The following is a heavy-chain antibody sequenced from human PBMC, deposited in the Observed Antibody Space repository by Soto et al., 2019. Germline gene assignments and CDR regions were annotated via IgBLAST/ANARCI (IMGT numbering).Heavy chain of an antibody. Sequence: EVHLLDSGGNLVHPGGSLRLSCAASGFTFNNYAMNWVRQAPGKGLEWVSAISGGGGSTYYADSVKGRFTISRDNSKNTLYLQMNSLRAEDTAVYYCAKDRGYSYGFDYWGQGTLVTVSS. CDR3: AKDRGYSYGFDY. CDR2: ISGGGGST. J-gene: IGHJ4*02. V-gene: IGHV3-23*01. CDR1: GFTFNNYA. D-gene: IGHD5-18*01.